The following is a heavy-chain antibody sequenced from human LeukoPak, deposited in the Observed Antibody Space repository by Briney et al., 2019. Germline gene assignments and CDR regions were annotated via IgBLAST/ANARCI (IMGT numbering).Heavy chain of an antibody. CDR1: GYTFTSYG. J-gene: IGHJ5*02. Sequence: ASVKVSCKASGYTFTSYGISWVRQAPGQGLEWMGWISAYNGNTNYAQKLQGRVTMTTDTSTSTAYMELRSLRSDDTAVYYCARRIAAAATYNRFDPWGQGPLVTVSS. D-gene: IGHD6-13*01. CDR2: ISAYNGNT. V-gene: IGHV1-18*01. CDR3: ARRIAAAATYNRFDP.